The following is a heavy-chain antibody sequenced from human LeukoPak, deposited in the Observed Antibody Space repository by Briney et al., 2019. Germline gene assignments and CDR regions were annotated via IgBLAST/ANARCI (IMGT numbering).Heavy chain of an antibody. D-gene: IGHD5-24*01. CDR2: ISAYNGNT. V-gene: IGHV1-18*01. CDR1: GHTFTSHG. CDR3: ARGPMVEMATSFDY. Sequence: ASVKVSCKASGHTFTSHGISWVRQAPGQGLEWMAWISAYNGNTNYAQKLQGRVTMTTDTSTSTAYMELRSLRSDDTAVYYCARGPMVEMATSFDYWGQGTLVTVSS. J-gene: IGHJ4*02.